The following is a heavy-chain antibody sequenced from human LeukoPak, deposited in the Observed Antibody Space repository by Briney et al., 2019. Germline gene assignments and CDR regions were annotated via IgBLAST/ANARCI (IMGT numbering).Heavy chain of an antibody. J-gene: IGHJ6*02. CDR1: GFTFSSYS. CDR3: AREKDSKVHEPYYYYYGMDV. D-gene: IGHD6-13*01. CDR2: ISSSSSYI. Sequence: TGGSLRLSCAASGFTFSSYSMNWVRQAPGKGLEWVSSISSSSSYIYYADSVKGRFTISRDNAKNSLYLQMNSLRAEDTAVYYCAREKDSKVHEPYYYYYGMDVWGQGTTVTVSS. V-gene: IGHV3-21*01.